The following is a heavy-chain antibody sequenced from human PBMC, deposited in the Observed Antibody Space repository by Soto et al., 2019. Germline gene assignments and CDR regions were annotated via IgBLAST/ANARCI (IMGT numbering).Heavy chain of an antibody. CDR2: IYYSGST. CDR1: GGSISSYY. J-gene: IGHJ6*03. Sequence: SETLSLTCTVSGGSISSYYWSWIRQPPGKGLEWIGYIYYSGSTNYNPSLKSRVTISVDTSKNQFSLKLSSVTAADTAVYYCARRVYDILTGYPYYYYYYMDVWGKGTTVTVSS. D-gene: IGHD3-9*01. V-gene: IGHV4-59*08. CDR3: ARRVYDILTGYPYYYYYYMDV.